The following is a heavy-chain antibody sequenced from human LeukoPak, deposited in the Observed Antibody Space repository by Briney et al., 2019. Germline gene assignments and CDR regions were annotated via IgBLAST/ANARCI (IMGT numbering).Heavy chain of an antibody. CDR1: GGSFSTYY. CDR2: IYTSGTT. J-gene: IGHJ5*02. V-gene: IGHV4-4*07. Sequence: SETLSLTCTVSGGSFSTYYWSWIRQPAGKGLEWIGHIYTSGTTNYNPSLKSRVTISVDTSKNQFSLKLSSVTAADTAVYYCARVSSAFLTGYYGSWFDPWGQGTLVTVSS. D-gene: IGHD3-9*01. CDR3: ARVSSAFLTGYYGSWFDP.